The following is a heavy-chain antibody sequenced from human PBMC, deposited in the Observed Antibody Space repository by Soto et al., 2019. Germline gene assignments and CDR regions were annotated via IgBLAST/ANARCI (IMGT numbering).Heavy chain of an antibody. V-gene: IGHV1-69*01. CDR1: GGTFSSYA. CDR2: IIPIFGPA. CDR3: ARERVVRVAGADTNDYADYGMGV. J-gene: IGHJ6*01. Sequence: VQLVQSGAEVKKPGSSVKVSCKASGGTFSSYAISWVRKAHGQGLEWMGGIIPIFGPANYAQKFQGRVTITADESTSTAYMELSSLRSEGTAVYYCARERVVRVAGADTNDYADYGMGVCRQGTTVTVSS. D-gene: IGHD6-19*01.